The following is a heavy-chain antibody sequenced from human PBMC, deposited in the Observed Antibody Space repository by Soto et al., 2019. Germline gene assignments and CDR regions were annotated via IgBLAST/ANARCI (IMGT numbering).Heavy chain of an antibody. CDR1: GFTFTNYA. J-gene: IGHJ4*02. Sequence: TGGSLRLSCAASGFTFTNYALHWVRQAPGKGLEWVSSISGGGNGTYSADAVKGRFTISSDKSENILYLQMNSLRADDTAVYYCEKDFSRLSSFAYWGQGTLVTVSS. CDR2: ISGGGNGT. V-gene: IGHV3-23*01. CDR3: EKDFSRLSSFAY. D-gene: IGHD6-6*01.